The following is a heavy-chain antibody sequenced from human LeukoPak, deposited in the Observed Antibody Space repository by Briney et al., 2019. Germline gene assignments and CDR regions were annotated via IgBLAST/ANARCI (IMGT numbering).Heavy chain of an antibody. J-gene: IGHJ5*02. D-gene: IGHD3-22*01. CDR1: GGSFSGYY. V-gene: IGHV4-34*01. Sequence: KTSETLSLTCAVYGGSFSGYYWSWIRQPPGKGLEWIGEINHSGSTNYNPSLKSRVTISVDTSKNQFSLKLSSVTAADTAVYYCARDRRGYDSSFADWFDPWGQGTLVTVSS. CDR2: INHSGST. CDR3: ARDRRGYDSSFADWFDP.